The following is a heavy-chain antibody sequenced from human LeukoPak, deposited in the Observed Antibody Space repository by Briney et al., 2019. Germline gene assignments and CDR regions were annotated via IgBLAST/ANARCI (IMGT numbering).Heavy chain of an antibody. CDR1: GGTFSSYA. CDR3: AREWGYYDSSGYSYYFDY. Sequence: SVKVSCKASGGTFSSYAISWVRQAPGQGLEWMGGIIPIFGTANYAQKFQGRVTITADESTSTAYMELSSLRSEDTAVYYCAREWGYYDSSGYSYYFDYWGRGTLVTVSS. D-gene: IGHD3-22*01. CDR2: IIPIFGTA. J-gene: IGHJ4*02. V-gene: IGHV1-69*13.